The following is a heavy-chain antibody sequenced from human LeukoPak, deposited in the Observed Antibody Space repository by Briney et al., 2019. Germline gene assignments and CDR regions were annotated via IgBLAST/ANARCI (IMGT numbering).Heavy chain of an antibody. D-gene: IGHD3-10*01. CDR1: RGSFSGSY. Sequence: PSETLSLTCAVYRGSFSGSYWSWIRQPPGKGLEWIGEINHSGSTNYNPSLKSRVTISVDTSKNQFSLKLSSVTAADTAVYYCAREGGYYGSGSYSGCDYWGQGTLVTVSS. CDR3: AREGGYYGSGSYSGCDY. CDR2: INHSGST. J-gene: IGHJ4*02. V-gene: IGHV4-34*01.